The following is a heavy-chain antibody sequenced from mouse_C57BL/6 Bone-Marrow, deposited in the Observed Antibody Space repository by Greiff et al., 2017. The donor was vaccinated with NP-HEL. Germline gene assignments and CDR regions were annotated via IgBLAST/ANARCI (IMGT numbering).Heavy chain of an antibody. CDR2: IDPEDGET. CDR3: ARRMDYYGSSHWYFDV. CDR1: GFNIKDYY. V-gene: IGHV14-2*01. J-gene: IGHJ1*03. D-gene: IGHD1-1*01. Sequence: VHVKQSGAELVKPGASVKLSCTASGFNIKDYYMHWVKQRTEQGLEWIGRIDPEDGETKYVPKFQGKATITADTSSNTAYLQLSSLTSEDTAVYYCARRMDYYGSSHWYFDVWGTGTTVTVSS.